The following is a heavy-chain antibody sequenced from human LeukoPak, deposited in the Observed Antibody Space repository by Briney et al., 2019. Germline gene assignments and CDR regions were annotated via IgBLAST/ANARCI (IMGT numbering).Heavy chain of an antibody. CDR3: ATYRQVLLPFES. CDR1: GFTFGTFA. D-gene: IGHD2-8*02. CDR2: IFPSGGEI. V-gene: IGHV3-23*01. J-gene: IGHJ4*02. Sequence: GGSLRLSCAASGFTFGTFAMMWVRQPPGKGLEWVSSIFPSGGEIHYADSVRGRFTISRDNSKSTLSLQMNSLRAEDTAIYYCATYRQVLLPFESWGQGTLVTVSS.